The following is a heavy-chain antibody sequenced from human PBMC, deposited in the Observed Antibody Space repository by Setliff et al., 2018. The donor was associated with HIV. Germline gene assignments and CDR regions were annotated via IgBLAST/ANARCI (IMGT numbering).Heavy chain of an antibody. CDR2: IYYSGST. CDR1: GGSISSGGYY. D-gene: IGHD1-1*01. V-gene: IGHV4-31*03. Sequence: SETLSLTCTVSGGSISSGGYYWSWIRQHPGKGLEWIGYIYYSGSTYYNPSLKSRVTISVDTSKNQFSLKLTSVTAADTGTYYCARDSEPMSGTWYDYWGQGTLVTVSS. CDR3: ARDSEPMSGTWYDY. J-gene: IGHJ4*02.